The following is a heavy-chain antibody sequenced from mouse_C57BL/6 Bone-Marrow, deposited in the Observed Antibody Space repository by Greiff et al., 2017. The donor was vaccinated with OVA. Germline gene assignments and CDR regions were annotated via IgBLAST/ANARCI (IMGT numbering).Heavy chain of an antibody. Sequence: VKVVESGPVLVKPGASVKMSCKASGYTFTSYTMHWVKQRPGQGLEWIGYINPSSGYTKYNQKFKDKATLTADKSSSTAYMQLSSLTSEDSAVYYCERHGRYFHYWGHVTTLTVSS. CDR1: GYTFTSYT. CDR2: INPSSGYT. J-gene: IGHJ2*01. CDR3: ERHGRYFHY. D-gene: IGHD1-1*02. V-gene: IGHV1S26*01.